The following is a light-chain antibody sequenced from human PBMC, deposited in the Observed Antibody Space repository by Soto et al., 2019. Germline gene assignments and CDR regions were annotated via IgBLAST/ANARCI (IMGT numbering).Light chain of an antibody. V-gene: IGKV3-11*01. CDR2: DAS. Sequence: EIVLTQSPATLSLSPGERATLSCRASQSVSSYLAWYQQKPGQAPRLLIYDASNRATGIPARFSGSGSGTDFTLSIGSLQPEDFATYYCQQANSFPITFGQGTRLEI. CDR3: QQANSFPIT. CDR1: QSVSSY. J-gene: IGKJ5*01.